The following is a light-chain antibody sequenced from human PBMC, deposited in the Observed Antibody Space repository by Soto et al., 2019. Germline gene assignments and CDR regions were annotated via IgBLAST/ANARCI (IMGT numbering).Light chain of an antibody. CDR3: QQSYDTPFT. CDR2: AAS. J-gene: IGKJ3*01. CDR1: PSISNY. V-gene: IGKV1-39*01. Sequence: DIQMTQSPSSLSASVGDRVTITCRASPSISNYLNGYQQKPGNAPTLLIYAASNLQTGVPSRFRGSGSGPHFTLTISRLQPEDFATYFCQQSYDTPFTFGPGTKVDIK.